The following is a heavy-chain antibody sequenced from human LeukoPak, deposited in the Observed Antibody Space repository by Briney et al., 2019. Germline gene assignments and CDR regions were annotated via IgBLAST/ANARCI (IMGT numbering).Heavy chain of an antibody. CDR1: GGSISSSSYD. CDR2: IYYSGSN. D-gene: IGHD3-10*01. CDR3: ARCITMVRGADNWFDP. J-gene: IGHJ5*02. V-gene: IGHV4-39*07. Sequence: SETVSLACTVSGGSISSSSYDWDWLRQPPGTGLEWIVRIYYSGSNYYNPSLKSRVTISVDTSKNKFSLKLSSVTAADTAVYYCARCITMVRGADNWFDPWGQGTLVTVSS.